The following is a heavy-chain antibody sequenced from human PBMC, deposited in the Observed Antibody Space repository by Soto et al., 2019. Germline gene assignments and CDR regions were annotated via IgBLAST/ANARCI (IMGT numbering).Heavy chain of an antibody. Sequence: ASVKVSCKASGSGFIRSGIQWVRQAHGQRLEWIGWIVVASGQTNYAQNFRGRVAITRDTSTATAYIELTGLTSEDTAVYFCSADCPDIGVGWWVWGQGTTVTVSS. CDR2: IVVASGQT. CDR3: SADCPDIGVGWWV. V-gene: IGHV1-58*02. D-gene: IGHD2-15*01. J-gene: IGHJ6*02. CDR1: GSGFIRSG.